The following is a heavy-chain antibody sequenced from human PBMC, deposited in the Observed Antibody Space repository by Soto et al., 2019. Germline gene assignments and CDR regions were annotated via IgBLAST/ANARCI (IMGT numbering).Heavy chain of an antibody. CDR2: IDSDGSRI. V-gene: IGHV3-74*01. CDR3: VRTSLVVAVATREDF. D-gene: IGHD2-15*01. CDR1: GFTFSNYW. Sequence: EVQLVESGGGLVQPGESLRLSCAASGFTFSNYWMHWVRQAPVKGLVWVSRIDSDGSRITYADFVKGRFTISRDNAKNTVYLHMNSLTAEDTAVYYCVRTSLVVAVATREDFWGQETLVTVSS. J-gene: IGHJ4*02.